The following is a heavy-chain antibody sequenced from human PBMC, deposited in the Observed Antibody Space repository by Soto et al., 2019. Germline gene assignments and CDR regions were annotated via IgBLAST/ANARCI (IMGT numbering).Heavy chain of an antibody. CDR1: GGSISSSNW. V-gene: IGHV4-4*02. CDR2: IYHSGST. CDR3: ARVSPKTQWLDRPFDY. D-gene: IGHD6-19*01. J-gene: IGHJ4*02. Sequence: QVQLQESGPGLVKPSGTLSLTCAVSGGSISSSNWWSWVRQPPGKGLEWIGEIYHSGSTNYNPSLMSRVTISVDKSKNQFSLKLSSVTAADTAVYYCARVSPKTQWLDRPFDYWGQGTLVTVSS.